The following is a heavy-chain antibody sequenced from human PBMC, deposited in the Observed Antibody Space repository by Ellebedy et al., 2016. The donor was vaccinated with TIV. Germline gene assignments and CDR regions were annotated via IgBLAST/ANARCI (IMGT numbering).Heavy chain of an antibody. Sequence: MPSETLSLTCTVSGGSISSYYWSWIRQPPGKGLEWIGYIYYSGSTNYNPSLKSRVTISVDTSKNQFSLKLSSVTAADTAVYYCARDGPSAYCGGDCYPGWFDPWGQGTLVTVSS. V-gene: IGHV4-59*01. J-gene: IGHJ5*02. D-gene: IGHD2-21*02. CDR3: ARDGPSAYCGGDCYPGWFDP. CDR1: GGSISSYY. CDR2: IYYSGST.